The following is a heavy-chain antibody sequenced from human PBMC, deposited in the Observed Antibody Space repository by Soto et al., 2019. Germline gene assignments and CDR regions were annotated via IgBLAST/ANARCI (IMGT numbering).Heavy chain of an antibody. CDR2: ISYDGLNK. CDR1: GFTFSNFG. Sequence: PGGSLRLSCAASGFTFSNFGMHWVRQGPGKGLEWVAIISYDGLNKYYAASVEGRFTISRDNSKNTLFLHMNSLRAEDTAVYYCAKGREEYYYGIAVWGQGTTVTVSS. V-gene: IGHV3-30*18. CDR3: AKGREEYYYGIAV. J-gene: IGHJ6*02.